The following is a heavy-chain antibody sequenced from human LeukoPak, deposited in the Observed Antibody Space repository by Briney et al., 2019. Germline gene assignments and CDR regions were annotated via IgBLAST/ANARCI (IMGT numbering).Heavy chain of an antibody. Sequence: SVKASCKASGGTFSSYAISWVRQAPGQGLEWMGRITPILGIANYAQKFQGRVTITADKSTSTAYMELSSLRSEDTAVYYCARGIYDYVWGRIDYWGQGTLVTVSS. V-gene: IGHV1-69*04. D-gene: IGHD3-16*01. CDR2: ITPILGIA. CDR1: GGTFSSYA. CDR3: ARGIYDYVWGRIDY. J-gene: IGHJ4*02.